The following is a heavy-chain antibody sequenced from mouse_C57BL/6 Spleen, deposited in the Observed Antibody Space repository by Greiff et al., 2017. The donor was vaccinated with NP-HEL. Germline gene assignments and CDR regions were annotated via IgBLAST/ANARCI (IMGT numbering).Heavy chain of an antibody. CDR3: ARGFITTVVAKGYAMDY. V-gene: IGHV5-16*01. CDR1: GFTFSDYY. D-gene: IGHD1-1*01. J-gene: IGHJ4*01. CDR2: INYDGSST. Sequence: EVNVVESEGGLVQPGSSMKLSCTASGFTFSDYYMAWVRQVPEKGLEWVANINYDGSSTYYLDSLKSRFIISRDNAKNILYLQMSSLKSEDTATYYCARGFITTVVAKGYAMDYWGQGTSVTVSS.